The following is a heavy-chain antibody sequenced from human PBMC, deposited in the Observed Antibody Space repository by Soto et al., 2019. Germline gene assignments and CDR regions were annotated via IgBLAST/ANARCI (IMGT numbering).Heavy chain of an antibody. V-gene: IGHV3-30-3*01. CDR1: GFNFRSYA. D-gene: IGHD3-10*01. J-gene: IGHJ4*02. CDR3: ARDGRTGTTLPHGGLDH. Sequence: QVQLMESGGGVVQPGRSLRLSCAASGFNFRSYAIHWVRQAPGKGLEWVAIISYDGSNKFYTDSVKGRFTISRDNSNNTLHLQMNRLRSEDTAVYYCARDGRTGTTLPHGGLDHWGQGTLVTVSS. CDR2: ISYDGSNK.